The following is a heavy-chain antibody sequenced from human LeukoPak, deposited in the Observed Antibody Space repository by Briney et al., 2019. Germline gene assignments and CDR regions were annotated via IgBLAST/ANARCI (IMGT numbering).Heavy chain of an antibody. Sequence: SETLSLTCTVSGGSISSSSYYWGWIRQPPGKGLEWIGSIYYSGSTYYNPSLKSRVTISVDTSKNQFSLKLSSVTAADTAVYYCARDSYSGSYYGPDYWGQGTLVTVSS. V-gene: IGHV4-39*07. CDR2: IYYSGST. CDR3: ARDSYSGSYYGPDY. D-gene: IGHD1-26*01. CDR1: GGSISSSSYY. J-gene: IGHJ4*02.